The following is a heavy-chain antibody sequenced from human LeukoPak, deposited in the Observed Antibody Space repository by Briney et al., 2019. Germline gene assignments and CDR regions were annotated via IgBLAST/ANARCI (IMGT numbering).Heavy chain of an antibody. CDR2: INTNTGNP. J-gene: IGHJ4*02. V-gene: IGHV7-4-1*02. D-gene: IGHD3-3*01. CDR3: AREPFGVVIQFPDY. CDR1: GYTFTSYA. Sequence: ASVKVSCKASGYTFTSYAMNWVRQAPGQGLEWMGWINTNTGNPTYAQGFTGRFVFSLDTSVSTAYLQISSLKAEDTAVYYCAREPFGVVIQFPDYWGQGTLVTVSS.